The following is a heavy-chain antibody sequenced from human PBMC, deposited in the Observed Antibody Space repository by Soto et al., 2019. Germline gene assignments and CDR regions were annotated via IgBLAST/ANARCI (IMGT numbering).Heavy chain of an antibody. Sequence: EVQLLESGGGLVRPGGSLRLSCAAPGFTFSSYAMNWVRQAPGKGLEWVSAISGTGYNTYYADSLKGRFTISRDNSKNTLSLQMNSLRAEDTAVYYCARDRQFSHPRGGMDVWGQGTTVTVSS. J-gene: IGHJ6*02. V-gene: IGHV3-23*01. D-gene: IGHD3-10*01. CDR3: ARDRQFSHPRGGMDV. CDR1: GFTFSSYA. CDR2: ISGTGYNT.